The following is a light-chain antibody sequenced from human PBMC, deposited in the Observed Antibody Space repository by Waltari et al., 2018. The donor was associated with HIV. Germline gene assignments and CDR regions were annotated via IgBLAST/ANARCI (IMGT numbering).Light chain of an antibody. CDR3: SSYTSSSTPV. J-gene: IGLJ2*01. CDR1: SSDVGGYNY. CDR2: DVS. V-gene: IGLV2-14*01. Sequence: QSALTQPASVSGSPGQSITISCTGTSSDVGGYNYVSWYQQHPGKAHKLMIYDVSNRPSGVSNLFSGSKSGNTASLTISGLQAEDEADYYCSSYTSSSTPVFGGGTKLTVL.